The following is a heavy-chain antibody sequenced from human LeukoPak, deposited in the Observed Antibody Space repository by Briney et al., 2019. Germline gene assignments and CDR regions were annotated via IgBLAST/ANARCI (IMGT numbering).Heavy chain of an antibody. D-gene: IGHD1-26*01. CDR1: AGTFSSYA. CDR2: IIPIFGTA. CDR3: ARSTVGATTPFDY. V-gene: IGHV1-69*13. Sequence: SVKVSCRASAGTFSSYAISWVRQAPGQGLEWMGGIIPIFGTANYAQKFQGRVTITADESTSTAYMELSSLRSEDTAVYYCARSTVGATTPFDYWGQGTLVTVSS. J-gene: IGHJ4*02.